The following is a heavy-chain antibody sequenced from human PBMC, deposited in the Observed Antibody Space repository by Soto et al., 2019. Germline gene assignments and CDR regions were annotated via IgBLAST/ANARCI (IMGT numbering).Heavy chain of an antibody. Sequence: QVQLVQSGAEVKKPGSSLKVSCKTSGVTFSTSGISWVRQGPGEGLEWMGGIIPLFGTPKYARKFHGRVSITADDPATTTSLELSGLRSDDKAIYYCARVSHSVCGRGNCYRLDSYFDSWGQGSQVVVSS. J-gene: IGHJ4*03. CDR2: IIPLFGTP. CDR3: ARVSHSVCGRGNCYRLDSYFDS. V-gene: IGHV1-69*01. D-gene: IGHD2-21*01. CDR1: GVTFSTSG.